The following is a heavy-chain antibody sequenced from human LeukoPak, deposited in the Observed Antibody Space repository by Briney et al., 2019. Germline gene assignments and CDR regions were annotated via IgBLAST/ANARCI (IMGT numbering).Heavy chain of an antibody. CDR1: GYTFTSYG. J-gene: IGHJ6*03. Sequence: GASVKVSCKASGYTFTSYGISWVRQAPGQGLEGMGWISAYNGNTNYAQKLQGRVTMTTDTSTSTAYMELRSLRSDDTAVYYCARDPGREYQQLTDYYMDVWGKGTTVTVSS. V-gene: IGHV1-18*01. CDR2: ISAYNGNT. D-gene: IGHD2-2*01. CDR3: ARDPGREYQQLTDYYMDV.